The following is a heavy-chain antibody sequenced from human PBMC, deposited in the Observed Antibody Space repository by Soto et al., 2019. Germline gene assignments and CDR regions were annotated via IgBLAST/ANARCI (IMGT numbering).Heavy chain of an antibody. CDR3: ARRVRGTTFSWFDP. CDR1: GYTFTSYG. V-gene: IGHV1-18*04. CDR2: FSAYNGNT. D-gene: IGHD1-7*01. J-gene: IGHJ5*02. Sequence: QVQLVQSGAEVKKPGASVKVSCKASGYTFTSYGISWVRQAPGQGLAWMGWFSAYNGNTNYAQKLQGRVTMTTDTSTSTAYMGLRGLRSDDTAVYYCARRVRGTTFSWFDPWGQGTLVTVSS.